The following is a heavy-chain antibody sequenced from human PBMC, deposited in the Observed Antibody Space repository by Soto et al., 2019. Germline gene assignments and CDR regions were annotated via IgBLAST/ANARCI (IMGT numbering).Heavy chain of an antibody. Sequence: SETLSLTCAVSGGSISSGGYSWSWIRQPPGKGLEWIGYTYHSGSTYYNPSLKSRVTISVDRSKNQFSLKLSSVTAADTAVYYCARGSYYYDSSGYSHPYGMDVWGQGTTVTVSS. D-gene: IGHD3-22*01. V-gene: IGHV4-30-2*01. CDR2: TYHSGST. J-gene: IGHJ6*02. CDR3: ARGSYYYDSSGYSHPYGMDV. CDR1: GGSISSGGYS.